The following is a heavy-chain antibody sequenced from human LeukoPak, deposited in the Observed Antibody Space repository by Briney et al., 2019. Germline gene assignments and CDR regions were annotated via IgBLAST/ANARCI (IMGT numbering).Heavy chain of an antibody. CDR3: ARGVSGWQANPVDY. CDR2: IYYSGST. J-gene: IGHJ4*02. V-gene: IGHV4-30-4*08. CDR1: GGSISSGGYY. D-gene: IGHD6-19*01. Sequence: PSETLSLTCTVSGGSISSGGYYWSWIRQHPGKGLEWIGYIYYSGSTYYNPSLKSRVTISVDTSKNQFSLKLSSVTAADMAVHYCARGVSGWQANPVDYWGQGTLVTVSS.